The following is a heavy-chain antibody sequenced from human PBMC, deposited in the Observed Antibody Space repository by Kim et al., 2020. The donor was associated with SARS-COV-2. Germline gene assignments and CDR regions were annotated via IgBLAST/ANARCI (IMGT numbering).Heavy chain of an antibody. Sequence: GGSLRLSCAASGFTVSSNYMSWVRQAPGKGLEWVSVIYSGGSTYYADSVKGRFTISRDNSKNTLYLQMNSLRAEDTAVYYCASGSASFYYDSSGYEGAFDIWGQGTMVTVSS. CDR1: GFTVSSNY. D-gene: IGHD3-22*01. CDR2: IYSGGST. J-gene: IGHJ3*02. V-gene: IGHV3-53*01. CDR3: ASGSASFYYDSSGYEGAFDI.